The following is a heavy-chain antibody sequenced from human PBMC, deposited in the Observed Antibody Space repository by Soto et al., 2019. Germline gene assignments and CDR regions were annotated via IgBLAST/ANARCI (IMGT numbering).Heavy chain of an antibody. CDR3: ARDRRVAGGFDY. D-gene: IGHD6-19*01. J-gene: IGHJ4*02. V-gene: IGHV1-69*13. CDR2: IIPIFGTA. Sequence: SVKVSCKASGGTFSSYAISWVRQAPGQGLEWMGGIIPIFGTANYAQKFQGRVTITADESTSTAYMELSSLRSEDTAVYYCARDRRVAGGFDYWGQGTLVTVSS. CDR1: GGTFSSYA.